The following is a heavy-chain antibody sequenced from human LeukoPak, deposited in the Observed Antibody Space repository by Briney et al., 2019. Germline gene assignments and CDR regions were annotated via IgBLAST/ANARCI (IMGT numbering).Heavy chain of an antibody. CDR2: ICWFCGSI. Sequence: GGPLRLSCAASGFPFDDCAMLWVRQAPGKGLEWVSGICWFCGSIGYADSVKGRFTISKDNAKNSLYLQMNSLSAEDTALYYCAEDGDSSGYLSYFDYWGQATLVTVPS. D-gene: IGHD3-22*01. CDR3: AEDGDSSGYLSYFDY. J-gene: IGHJ4*02. CDR1: GFPFDDCA. V-gene: IGHV3-9*01.